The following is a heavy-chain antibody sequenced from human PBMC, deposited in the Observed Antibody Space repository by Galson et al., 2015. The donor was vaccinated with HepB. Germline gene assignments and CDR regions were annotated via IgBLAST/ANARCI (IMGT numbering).Heavy chain of an antibody. V-gene: IGHV4-31*03. CDR3: AGAGGLELRGWYLDV. D-gene: IGHD1-7*01. Sequence: TLSLTCTVSAGSIDSDSYYWTWIRHLPGRGLEWMGYIYSSGFTYYNPSLNGRITISIDTSKNQFSLKLSSVTAADTAVYFCAGAGGLELRGWYLDVWGQGTTVTVSS. CDR2: IYSSGFT. CDR1: AGSIDSDSYY. J-gene: IGHJ6*02.